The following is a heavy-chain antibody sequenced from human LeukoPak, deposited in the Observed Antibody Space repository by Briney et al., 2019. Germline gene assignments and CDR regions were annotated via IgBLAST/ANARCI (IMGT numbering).Heavy chain of an antibody. CDR2: ISSSGSTI. J-gene: IGHJ3*02. V-gene: IGHV3-11*01. D-gene: IGHD3-16*01. Sequence: GGSLRLSCAASGFTFSDYYMSWIRRPPGRGLEGVSYISSSGSTIYYADSVKGRFTISRDNAKNSLYLQMNSLRAEDTAVYYCARVGAGGAFDIWGQGTMVTVSS. CDR3: ARVGAGGAFDI. CDR1: GFTFSDYY.